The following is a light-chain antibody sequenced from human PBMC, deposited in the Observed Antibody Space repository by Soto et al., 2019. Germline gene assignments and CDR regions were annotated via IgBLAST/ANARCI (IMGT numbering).Light chain of an antibody. Sequence: DIHMTHPPSSLYAYVGHIVTIICLASQTISSWLAWYQQKPGKDPKILIYKASTLKSGVPSRFSGSGSGTEFNLTISSLQTDDFATYYCQHYNSYSETFGQGTRLEIK. CDR1: QTISSW. CDR2: KAS. J-gene: IGKJ1*01. CDR3: QHYNSYSET. V-gene: IGKV1-5*03.